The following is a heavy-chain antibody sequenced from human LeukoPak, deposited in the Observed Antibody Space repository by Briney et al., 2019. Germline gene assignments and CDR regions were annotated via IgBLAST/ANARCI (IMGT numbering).Heavy chain of an antibody. CDR1: GGSISSYY. Sequence: PSETLSLTCTVSGGSISSYYWSWIRRPPGKGLEWIGYIYYSGSTNYNPSLKSRVTISVDTSKNQFSLKLSSVTAADTAVYYCARRYYDSSGYYYFDYWGQGTLVTVSS. V-gene: IGHV4-59*08. CDR2: IYYSGST. D-gene: IGHD3-22*01. J-gene: IGHJ4*02. CDR3: ARRYYDSSGYYYFDY.